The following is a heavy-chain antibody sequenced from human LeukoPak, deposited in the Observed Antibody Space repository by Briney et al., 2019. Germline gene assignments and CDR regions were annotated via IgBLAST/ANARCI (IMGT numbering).Heavy chain of an antibody. CDR1: GFTFSSYA. V-gene: IGHV3-23*01. J-gene: IGHJ6*03. Sequence: GSLRLSCAASGFTFSSYAMSWVRQAPGKGLGWVSAISGSGGSTYYADSVKGRFTISRDNSKNTLYLQMNSLRAEDTAVYYCAKDMHSSSYYYYYMDVWGKGTTVTVSS. CDR2: ISGSGGST. D-gene: IGHD6-6*01. CDR3: AKDMHSSSYYYYYMDV.